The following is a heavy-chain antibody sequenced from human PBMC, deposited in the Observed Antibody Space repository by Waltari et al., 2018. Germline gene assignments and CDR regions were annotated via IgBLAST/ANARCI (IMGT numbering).Heavy chain of an antibody. CDR2: INPNSGGT. CDR1: GNTFIGYY. D-gene: IGHD2-8*01. J-gene: IGHJ4*02. Sequence: QVQLVQSGAEVKKPGASVKVSCKTSGNTFIGYYIHWVRQAPGQGLEWMGWINPNSGGTSSAQKFQGRVTMTRDTSITSAYMELSRLTSDDTAVYYCARTRVGFCTNGACYFDYWGQGTLVSVSS. V-gene: IGHV1-2*02. CDR3: ARTRVGFCTNGACYFDY.